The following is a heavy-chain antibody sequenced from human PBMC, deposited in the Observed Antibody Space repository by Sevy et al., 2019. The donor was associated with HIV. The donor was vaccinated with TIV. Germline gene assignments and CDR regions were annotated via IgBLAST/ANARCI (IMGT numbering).Heavy chain of an antibody. Sequence: GGSLRLSCAASGFTFSASTINWVRQAPGKGLEWISSISSSGSYIHYADSVKGRFTISRDNAKSSLYLQLNGLRAEDTAVYYCARGASVAGRGEFDFWGQGTLVTVSS. V-gene: IGHV3-21*01. CDR3: ARGASVAGRGEFDF. CDR2: ISSSGSYI. J-gene: IGHJ4*02. CDR1: GFTFSAST. D-gene: IGHD6-19*01.